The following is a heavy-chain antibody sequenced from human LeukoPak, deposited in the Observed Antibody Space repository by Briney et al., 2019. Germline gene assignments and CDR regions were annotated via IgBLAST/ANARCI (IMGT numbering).Heavy chain of an antibody. Sequence: GASVKVSRKASGNTFTSYDINWVRQATGQGLEWMGWMNPNSGITGYAQKFQGRLTMTRNTSIGTAYMELSSLRSEDTAVYYCARPRQLWSYGMDVWGQGTTVTVSS. J-gene: IGHJ6*02. D-gene: IGHD5-18*01. CDR3: ARPRQLWSYGMDV. CDR1: GNTFTSYD. CDR2: MNPNSGIT. V-gene: IGHV1-8*01.